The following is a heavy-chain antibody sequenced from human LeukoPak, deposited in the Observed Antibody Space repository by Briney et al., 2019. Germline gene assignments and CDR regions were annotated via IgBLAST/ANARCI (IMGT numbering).Heavy chain of an antibody. J-gene: IGHJ4*02. CDR1: GFIFSSYA. D-gene: IGHD5-12*01. V-gene: IGHV3-23*01. CDR2: ISGSGGNI. Sequence: GGSLRLSCAASGFIFSSYAMSWVRQAPGKGLEWVSGISGSGGNIYNADSVKGRFTISRDNSKNTLYLQMNSLRAENTAVYYCAKEPRRYSGSAVDYFDYWGQGTLVTVSS. CDR3: AKEPRRYSGSAVDYFDY.